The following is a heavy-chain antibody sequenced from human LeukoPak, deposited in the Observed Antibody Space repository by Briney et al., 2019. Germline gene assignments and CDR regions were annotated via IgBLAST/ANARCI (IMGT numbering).Heavy chain of an antibody. CDR2: INHSGST. CDR1: GGSFSGYY. Sequence: SSETLSLTCAVYGGSFSGYYWSWIRQPPGKGLEWIGEINHSGSTNYNPSLKSRVTISVDTSKNQFSLKLSSVTAADTALYYCARGDGSGSGRWFDPWGQGTLITVSS. D-gene: IGHD3-10*01. J-gene: IGHJ5*02. CDR3: ARGDGSGSGRWFDP. V-gene: IGHV4-34*01.